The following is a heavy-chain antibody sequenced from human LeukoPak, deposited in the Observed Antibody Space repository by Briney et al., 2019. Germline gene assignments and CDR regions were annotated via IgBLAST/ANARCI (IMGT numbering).Heavy chain of an antibody. J-gene: IGHJ4*02. Sequence: SGGSLRLSCAASGFTFSSYGMHWVRQAPGKGLEWVAFIRYDGSNKYYADSVKGRFTISRDNSKNTLYLQMNGLRAEDTAVYYCAKPGRYGSGEGHFDYWGQGTLVTVSS. CDR3: AKPGRYGSGEGHFDY. V-gene: IGHV3-30*02. CDR1: GFTFSSYG. CDR2: IRYDGSNK. D-gene: IGHD3-10*01.